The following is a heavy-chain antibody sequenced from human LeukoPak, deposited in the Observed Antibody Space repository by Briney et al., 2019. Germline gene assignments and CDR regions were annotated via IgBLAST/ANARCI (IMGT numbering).Heavy chain of an antibody. Sequence: PSETLSLTCTVSGGSISSGGYYWRWIRQHPGKGLEWIGYIYYSGGTYYNPSLKSRVTILVDTSKNQFSLKLTSVTAADTAVYYCARAWEQQLVQGAFDIWGQGTLVTVSS. J-gene: IGHJ3*02. CDR3: ARAWEQQLVQGAFDI. D-gene: IGHD6-13*01. CDR2: IYYSGGT. V-gene: IGHV4-31*03. CDR1: GGSISSGGYY.